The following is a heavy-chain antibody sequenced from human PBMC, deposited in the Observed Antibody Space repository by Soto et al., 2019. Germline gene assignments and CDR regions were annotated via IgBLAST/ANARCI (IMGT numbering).Heavy chain of an antibody. J-gene: IGHJ4*02. Sequence: EVQLVESGGNLVQPGRSLRLSCAASGFIFDDDAMHWVRQPPGKGLEWVSGISWNSGSIGYADSVKGRFTVSRDNAKKSLYLQMNSLRPEDTALYYCAKDSSSSLLYFDSWGQGTRVSVSS. CDR2: ISWNSGSI. D-gene: IGHD2-2*01. CDR3: AKDSSSSLLYFDS. V-gene: IGHV3-9*01. CDR1: GFIFDDDA.